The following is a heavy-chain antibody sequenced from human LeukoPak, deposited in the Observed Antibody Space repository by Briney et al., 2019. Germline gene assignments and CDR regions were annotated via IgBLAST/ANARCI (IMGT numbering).Heavy chain of an antibody. Sequence: GGSLRLSCAASGFTFSSYEMNWVRQAPGKGLEWVSYISSSGSTIYYADSVKGRFTISRDNAKNSLYLQMNSLRAEDTAVYYCAWNPPTRSRLLHYYYYGMDVWGKGTTVTVSS. D-gene: IGHD1-1*01. J-gene: IGHJ6*04. CDR2: ISSSGSTI. CDR1: GFTFSSYE. CDR3: AWNPPTRSRLLHYYYYGMDV. V-gene: IGHV3-48*03.